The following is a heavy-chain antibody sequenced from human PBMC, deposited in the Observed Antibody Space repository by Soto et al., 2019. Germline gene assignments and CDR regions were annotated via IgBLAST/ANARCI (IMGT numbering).Heavy chain of an antibody. J-gene: IGHJ4*02. CDR3: ARYYRGSGRYFFDY. Sequence: GGSLRLSCVASGFTFISSFMGWIRQAPGKGLEWVANINQDGGVTYYVDSVEGRFTISRDNTKDSLYLQMNSLRGEDTAIYYCARYYRGSGRYFFDYWGQGNPVTVSS. CDR2: INQDGGVT. CDR1: GFTFISSF. D-gene: IGHD6-19*01. V-gene: IGHV3-7*03.